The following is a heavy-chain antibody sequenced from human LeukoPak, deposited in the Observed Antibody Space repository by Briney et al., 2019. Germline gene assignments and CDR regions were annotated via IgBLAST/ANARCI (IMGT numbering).Heavy chain of an antibody. CDR2: INPNSGGT. V-gene: IGHV1-2*06. CDR3: ARDRSLGPWLSY. J-gene: IGHJ4*02. CDR1: GYTFTGYY. D-gene: IGHD5-24*01. Sequence: ASVKVSCKASGYTFTGYYMHCVRQAPGQGLEWVGRINPNSGGTNYAQKFQGRVTMTRDTSISTAYMELSRLRSDDTAVYYCARDRSLGPWLSYWGQGTLVTVSS.